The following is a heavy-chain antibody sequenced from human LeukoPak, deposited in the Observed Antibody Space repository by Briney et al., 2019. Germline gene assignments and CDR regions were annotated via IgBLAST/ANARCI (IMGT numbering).Heavy chain of an antibody. CDR1: GYTFTSYG. Sequence: ASVKVSCKASGYTFTSYGISWVRQAPGQGLEWMGWISAHNGNTNYAQKLQGRVTMTTDTSTSTAYMELRSLRSGDTAVYYCARDLDIVVVVPSSHTAFDPWGQGTLVTVSS. CDR3: ARDLDIVVVVPSSHTAFDP. J-gene: IGHJ5*02. CDR2: ISAHNGNT. V-gene: IGHV1-18*01. D-gene: IGHD2-15*01.